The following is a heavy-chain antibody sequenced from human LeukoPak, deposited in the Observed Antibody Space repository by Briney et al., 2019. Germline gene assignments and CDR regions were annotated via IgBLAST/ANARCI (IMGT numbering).Heavy chain of an antibody. Sequence: PSETLSLTCAVYGGSFSGYYWSWIRQPPGKGLEWIGEINHSESTNYNPSLKSRVTISVDTSKNQFSLKLSSVTAADTAVYYCARGRASRGSHVVVVAARRVYFDYWGQGTLVTVSS. CDR2: INHSEST. J-gene: IGHJ4*02. D-gene: IGHD2-15*01. CDR1: GGSFSGYY. V-gene: IGHV4-34*01. CDR3: ARGRASRGSHVVVVAARRVYFDY.